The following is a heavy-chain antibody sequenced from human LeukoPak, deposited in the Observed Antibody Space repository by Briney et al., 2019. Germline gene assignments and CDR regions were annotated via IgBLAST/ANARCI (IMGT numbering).Heavy chain of an antibody. CDR3: AKEFSSGWYGEIDY. Sequence: PGGSLRLACAASGSTFSSYAMSWVRQAPGRGLEWVSAISGSGGSTYYADSVKGRFTISRDNSKNTLYLQMNSLRAEDTAVYYCAKEFSSGWYGEIDYWGQGTLVTVSS. J-gene: IGHJ4*02. CDR2: ISGSGGST. D-gene: IGHD6-19*01. CDR1: GSTFSSYA. V-gene: IGHV3-23*01.